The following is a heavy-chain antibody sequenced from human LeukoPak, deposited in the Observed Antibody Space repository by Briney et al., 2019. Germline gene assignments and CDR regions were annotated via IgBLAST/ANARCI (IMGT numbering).Heavy chain of an antibody. CDR1: GYSFTSYW. J-gene: IGHJ5*02. CDR2: IYPGDSDT. D-gene: IGHD6-13*01. Sequence: KRGESLKISCKGSGYSFTSYWIGWVRQMPGKGLEWMGIIYPGDSDTRYSPSFQGQVTISADKSISTAYLQWSSLKASDTAMYYCARRADLGYSSSVSWFDPWGQGTLVTVSS. V-gene: IGHV5-51*01. CDR3: ARRADLGYSSSVSWFDP.